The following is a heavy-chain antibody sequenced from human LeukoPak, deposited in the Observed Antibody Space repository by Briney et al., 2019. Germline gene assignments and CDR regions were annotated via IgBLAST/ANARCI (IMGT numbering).Heavy chain of an antibody. CDR2: ISYDGSNE. CDR1: GFTFSNHA. V-gene: IGHV3-30-3*01. Sequence: PERSLRLSCAASGFTFSNHAMHWVRQSPGKGLECVALISYDGSNEYYADSVKGRFTISRDSSKNTLYLQMNSLRAEDTAVYYCAKDTIYCSGGSCPGYYYYYYGMDVWGQGTTVTVSS. D-gene: IGHD2-15*01. J-gene: IGHJ6*02. CDR3: AKDTIYCSGGSCPGYYYYYYGMDV.